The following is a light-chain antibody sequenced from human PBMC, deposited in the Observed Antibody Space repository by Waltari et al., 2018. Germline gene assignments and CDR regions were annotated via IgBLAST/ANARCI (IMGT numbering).Light chain of an antibody. J-gene: IGKJ1*01. Sequence: DIVMTQSPDSLAVSLGERATIHCKSSPSVLYSSNNKNYLAWYQQKPGQPPKLLIYWASTRESGVPDRFSGSGSGTDFTLTISSLQAEDVAVYYCQQYYSSPWMFGQGTKVEIK. CDR3: QQYYSSPWM. V-gene: IGKV4-1*01. CDR2: WAS. CDR1: PSVLYSSNNKNY.